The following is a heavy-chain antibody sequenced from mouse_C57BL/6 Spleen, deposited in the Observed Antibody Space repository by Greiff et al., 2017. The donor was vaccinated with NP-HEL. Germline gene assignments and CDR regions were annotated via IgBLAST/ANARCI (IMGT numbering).Heavy chain of an antibody. CDR2: IWSGGST. V-gene: IGHV2-2*01. CDR1: GFSLTSYG. J-gene: IGHJ2*01. D-gene: IGHD2-4*01. CDR3: ARNPGSYYDYDGFDY. Sequence: VQLKESGPGLVQPSQSLSITCTVSGFSLTSYGVHWVRQSPGKGLEWLGVIWSGGSTDYNAAFISRLSISKDNSESQVFFKMNSLQADDTAIYYCARNPGSYYDYDGFDYWGQGTTLTVSS.